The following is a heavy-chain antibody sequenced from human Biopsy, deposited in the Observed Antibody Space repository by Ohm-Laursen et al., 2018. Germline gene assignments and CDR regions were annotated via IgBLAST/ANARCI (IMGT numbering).Heavy chain of an antibody. D-gene: IGHD3-10*01. J-gene: IGHJ6*02. CDR1: RFTFSTYG. V-gene: IGHV3-30*18. CDR2: ISFDGSDQ. CDR3: VKDRGAAGTDYYYGMDV. Sequence: SLRLSCAAPRFTFSTYGMHWVRQAPGKGLEWVAVISFDGSDQKYAGSVKGRFTISRDNSKNTLYLQMNRLRAEDPAVFYCVKDRGAAGTDYYYGMDVWGQGTTVTVSS.